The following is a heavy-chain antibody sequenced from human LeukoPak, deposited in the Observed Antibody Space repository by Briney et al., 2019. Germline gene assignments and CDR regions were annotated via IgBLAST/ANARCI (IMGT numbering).Heavy chain of an antibody. CDR3: ASAYSGRRAVNWFDP. V-gene: IGHV4-39*01. CDR2: IYYSGST. D-gene: IGHD1-26*01. J-gene: IGHJ5*02. Sequence: SETLSLTCTVSGGAISSSSYYWGWIRQPPGKGLEWIGSIYYSGSTYYNPSLKSRVTISVDTSKNQFSLKLSSVTAADTAVYYCASAYSGRRAVNWFDPWGQGTLVTVSS. CDR1: GGAISSSSYY.